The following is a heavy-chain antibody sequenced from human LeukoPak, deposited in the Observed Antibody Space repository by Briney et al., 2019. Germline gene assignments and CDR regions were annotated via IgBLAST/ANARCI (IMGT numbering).Heavy chain of an antibody. CDR2: INPNSGGT. V-gene: IGHV1-2*02. CDR1: GYTFTGYY. CDR3: ARVNLYGSGFCV. Sequence: ASVKVSCKASGYTFTGYYMHWVRQAPGQGLEWMGWINPNSGGTNYAQKFQGRVTMTGDTSICTAYMELSRLRSDDTAVYYCARVNLYGSGFCVWGQGTLVTVSS. J-gene: IGHJ4*02. D-gene: IGHD3-10*01.